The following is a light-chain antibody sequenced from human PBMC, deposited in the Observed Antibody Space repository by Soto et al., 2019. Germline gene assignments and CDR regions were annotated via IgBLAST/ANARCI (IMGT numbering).Light chain of an antibody. V-gene: IGLV2-23*01. J-gene: IGLJ2*01. Sequence: QSALTQPASVSGSPGQSITISCTGTSSDVGSYNLVSWYQQHPGKAPKLMIYEDSKRPSGVSSRFSGSKSASTASLTISGLQAEDAAAYYCCSYAGSYTLIFGGGTKLTVL. CDR1: SSDVGSYNL. CDR3: CSYAGSYTLI. CDR2: EDS.